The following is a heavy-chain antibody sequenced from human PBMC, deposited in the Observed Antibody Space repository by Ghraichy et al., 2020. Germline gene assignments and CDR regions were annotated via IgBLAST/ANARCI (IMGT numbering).Heavy chain of an antibody. V-gene: IGHV5-51*01. J-gene: IGHJ4*01. CDR1: GYSFTSYW. D-gene: IGHD6-13*01. CDR2: IYPGDSDT. Sequence: GESLNISCKGSGYSFTSYWIAWVRQMPGKGLEWMGIIYPGDSDTRYNPSFEGQVTISADKSISTAYLQWSSLKASDTAMYYCAREGASSTIDYWGQEPWSPSPQ. CDR3: AREGASSTIDY.